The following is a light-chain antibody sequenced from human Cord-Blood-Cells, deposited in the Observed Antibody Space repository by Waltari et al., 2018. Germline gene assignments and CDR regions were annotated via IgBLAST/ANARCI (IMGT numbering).Light chain of an antibody. CDR3: LLSYSGARFWV. J-gene: IGLJ3*02. CDR2: DTS. V-gene: IGLV7-46*01. CDR1: TGAVTSGHY. Sequence: QAVVTQEPSLTVSQGGTVTLTCGSSTGAVTSGHYPYWFQQNPGQAPRTLIYDTSNKHSWTPARFSGSLLGGKAALTLSGAQPEDEAEYYCLLSYSGARFWVFGGGTKLTVL.